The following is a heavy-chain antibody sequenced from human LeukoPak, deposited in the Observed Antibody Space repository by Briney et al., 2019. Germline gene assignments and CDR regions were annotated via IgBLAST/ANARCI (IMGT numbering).Heavy chain of an antibody. V-gene: IGHV4-61*08. J-gene: IGHJ3*02. CDR3: ARQIDYDFWSGYWIPARGAFDI. CDR1: GGSISSGGYY. Sequence: PSETLSLTCTVSGGSISSGGYYWSWIRQPPGKGLEWIGYIYYSGSTNYNPSLKSRVTISVDTSKNQFSLKLSSVTAADTAVYYCARQIDYDFWSGYWIPARGAFDIWGQGTMVTVSS. D-gene: IGHD3-3*01. CDR2: IYYSGST.